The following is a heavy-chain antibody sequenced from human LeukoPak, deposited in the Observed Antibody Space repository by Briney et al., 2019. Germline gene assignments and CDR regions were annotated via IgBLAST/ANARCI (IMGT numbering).Heavy chain of an antibody. V-gene: IGHV1-8*01. Sequence: GASVKVSCKASGYTFTSYDINWIRQATGQGLEWMGWTNPNSGNTGYAQKFQGRVTMTRNTSISTAYMELSSLRSEDTAVYYCARAPPGGGSGRSHYYYYYMDVWGKGTTVTVSS. J-gene: IGHJ6*03. CDR1: GYTFTSYD. CDR2: TNPNSGNT. CDR3: ARAPPGGGSGRSHYYYYYMDV. D-gene: IGHD1-26*01.